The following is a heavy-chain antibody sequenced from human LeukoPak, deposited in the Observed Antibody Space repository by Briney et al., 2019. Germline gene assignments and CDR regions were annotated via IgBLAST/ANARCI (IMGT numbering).Heavy chain of an antibody. V-gene: IGHV3-33*01. CDR1: GLIFSTHG. CDR3: ARGRGLGSGSYYYYFDY. CDR2: IWYDGSDK. J-gene: IGHJ4*02. Sequence: GRSLRLSCAASGLIFSTHGMHWVRQAPGKGLEWVAVIWYDGSDKYYADSMKGRFTISRDNSKNTLYLQMDSLRAEDTAVYYCARGRGLGSGSYYYYFDYWGQGTLATVSS. D-gene: IGHD3-22*01.